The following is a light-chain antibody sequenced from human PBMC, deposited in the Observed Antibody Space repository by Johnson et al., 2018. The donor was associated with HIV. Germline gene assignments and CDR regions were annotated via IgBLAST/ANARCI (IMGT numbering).Light chain of an antibody. V-gene: IGLV1-51*01. Sequence: QSVLTQPPSVSAAPGQKVTISCSGSSSNIGNNYVSWYQQLPGTAPKLLIYDNNKRPSGIPDRFSGSKSGTSATLGITGLPTGDEADYYCGTWDNSVTTGVVFGAGTKVTVL. CDR1: SSNIGNNY. J-gene: IGLJ1*01. CDR2: DNN. CDR3: GTWDNSVTTGVV.